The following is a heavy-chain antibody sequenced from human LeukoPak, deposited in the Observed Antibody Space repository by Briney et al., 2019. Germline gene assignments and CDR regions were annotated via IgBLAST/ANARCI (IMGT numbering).Heavy chain of an antibody. CDR2: IYSGGST. J-gene: IGHJ4*01. V-gene: IGHV3-53*01. CDR3: ARGYSSGWYGCPFDY. D-gene: IGHD6-19*01. CDR1: GFTFSSNY. Sequence: GGSLRLSCAASGFTFSSNYMSWVRQAPGKGLEWVSVIYSGGSTYYADSVKGRFTTSRDNSKNTLYLQMNSLRAEDTAVYYCARGYSSGWYGCPFDYWGHGTLVTVSS.